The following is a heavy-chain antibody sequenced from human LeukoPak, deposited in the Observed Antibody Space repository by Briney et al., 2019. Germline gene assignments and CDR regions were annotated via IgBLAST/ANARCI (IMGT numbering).Heavy chain of an antibody. CDR3: ARAPDFWSGYYTGRAFDI. V-gene: IGHV1-2*02. J-gene: IGHJ3*02. CDR2: INPNSGGT. CDR1: GYTFTGYY. D-gene: IGHD3-3*01. Sequence: ASVKVSCKASGYTFTGYYMHWVQQAPGQGLEWMGWINPNSGGTNYAQKFQGRVTMTRDTAISTAYMELSRLRSDDTAVYYCARAPDFWSGYYTGRAFDIWGQGTMVTVSS.